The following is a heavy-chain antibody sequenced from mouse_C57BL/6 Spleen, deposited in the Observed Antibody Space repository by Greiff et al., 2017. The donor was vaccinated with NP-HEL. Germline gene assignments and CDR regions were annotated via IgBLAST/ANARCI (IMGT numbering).Heavy chain of an antibody. V-gene: IGHV5-12*01. Sequence: EVMLVESGGGLVRPGGCLKLSCAASGFTFSDYYMYWVRQTPEKRLEWVAYISNGGGSTYYPDTVKGRFTISRDNAKNTLYLQMSRLKSEDTAMYYCARRGGDGYFYYYAMDYWGQGTSVTVSS. D-gene: IGHD2-3*01. J-gene: IGHJ4*01. CDR1: GFTFSDYY. CDR2: ISNGGGST. CDR3: ARRGGDGYFYYYAMDY.